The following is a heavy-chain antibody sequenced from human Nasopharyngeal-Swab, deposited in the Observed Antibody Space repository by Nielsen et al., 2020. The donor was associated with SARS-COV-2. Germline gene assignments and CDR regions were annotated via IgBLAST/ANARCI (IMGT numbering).Heavy chain of an antibody. J-gene: IGHJ4*02. Sequence: SETLSLTCTVSGGSISSYYWSWIRQPPGKGLEWIGYIYYSGSTNYNPSLKSRVTISVDTSKNQFSLKLSSVTAADTAVYYCARAKLLRFLEWLSPFDYWGQGTLVTVSS. D-gene: IGHD3-3*01. CDR2: IYYSGST. V-gene: IGHV4-59*01. CDR1: GGSISSYY. CDR3: ARAKLLRFLEWLSPFDY.